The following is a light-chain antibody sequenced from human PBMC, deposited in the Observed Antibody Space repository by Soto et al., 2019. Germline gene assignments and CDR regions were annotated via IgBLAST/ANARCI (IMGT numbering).Light chain of an antibody. CDR2: GAS. CDR3: QQYDTSPHT. CDR1: QSVSSSQ. V-gene: IGKV3-20*01. J-gene: IGKJ2*01. Sequence: EIVLTQYPGTLSLSPGESATLSCRASQSVSSSQVAWYQQKPGQAPRLLIYGASSRATGIPDRFSGVGSETDVTLTISRLEPEDFAVYYCQQYDTSPHTFGQGTKLEIK.